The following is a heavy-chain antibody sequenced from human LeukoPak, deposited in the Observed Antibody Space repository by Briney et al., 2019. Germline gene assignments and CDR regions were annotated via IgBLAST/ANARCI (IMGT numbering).Heavy chain of an antibody. Sequence: GGSLRLSCAASGFTFSSYTMSWVRQAPGRGLEWVSAISGSGGRTYYADSVKGRFTISRDNSKNTLYLQMNSLRAEDTAVYYCAPGGPGHYFDYWGQGTLVTVSS. CDR1: GFTFSSYT. V-gene: IGHV3-23*01. D-gene: IGHD3-10*01. J-gene: IGHJ4*02. CDR3: APGGPGHYFDY. CDR2: ISGSGGRT.